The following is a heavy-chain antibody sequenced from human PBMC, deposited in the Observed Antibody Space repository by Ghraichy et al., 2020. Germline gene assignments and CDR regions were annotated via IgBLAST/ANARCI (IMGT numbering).Heavy chain of an antibody. V-gene: IGHV3-73*01. CDR1: GFTFSGSA. CDR3: TRQSHISSGWYRHFDY. CDR2: IRSKANSYAT. J-gene: IGHJ4*02. Sequence: GGSLRLSCAASGFTFSGSAMHWVRQASGKGLEWVGRIRSKANSYATAYAASVKGRFTISRDDSKNTAYLQMNSLKTEDTAVYYCTRQSHISSGWYRHFDYWGQGTLVTVSS. D-gene: IGHD6-19*01.